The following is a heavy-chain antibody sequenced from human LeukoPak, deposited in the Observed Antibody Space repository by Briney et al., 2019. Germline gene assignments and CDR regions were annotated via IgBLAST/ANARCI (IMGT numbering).Heavy chain of an antibody. V-gene: IGHV4-39*07. Sequence: PSETLSLTCTVSGGSISSSSYYWGWIRQPPGKGLEWIGSIYYSGSTYYNPSLKSRVTISVDTSKNQFSLKLSSVTAADTAVYYCASGRVGATVEGYWGQGTLVTVSS. CDR2: IYYSGST. D-gene: IGHD1-26*01. CDR1: GGSISSSSYY. CDR3: ASGRVGATVEGY. J-gene: IGHJ4*02.